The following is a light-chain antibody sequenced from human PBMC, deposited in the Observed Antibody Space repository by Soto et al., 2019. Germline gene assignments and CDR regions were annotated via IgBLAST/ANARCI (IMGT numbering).Light chain of an antibody. CDR1: SSDVGRYNF. CDR2: EVT. J-gene: IGLJ1*01. Sequence: QSALTQPASVSGSPGQSITISCTGTSSDVGRYNFVSWYQQYPGKVPRVTIYEVTKRPSGVSNRFSGSKSGNTAFLTISGLHAEDEADYYCCSDAGSGVYVFGTGTKVTVL. V-gene: IGLV2-23*02. CDR3: CSDAGSGVYV.